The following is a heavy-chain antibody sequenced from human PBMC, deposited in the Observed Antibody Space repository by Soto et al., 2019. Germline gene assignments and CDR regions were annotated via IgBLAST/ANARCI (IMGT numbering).Heavy chain of an antibody. CDR1: GFAFSSYA. D-gene: IGHD3-10*01. J-gene: IGHJ4*02. Sequence: QVQLVESGGGVVQPGRSLRLSCAASGFAFSSYAMHWVRQAPGKGLEWVAVISYDGSNKYYADSVKGRFTISRDNSKNPLYLQMNSLRAEDTAVYYCARVLSGSGDWGQGTLVTVSS. CDR3: ARVLSGSGD. CDR2: ISYDGSNK. V-gene: IGHV3-30-3*01.